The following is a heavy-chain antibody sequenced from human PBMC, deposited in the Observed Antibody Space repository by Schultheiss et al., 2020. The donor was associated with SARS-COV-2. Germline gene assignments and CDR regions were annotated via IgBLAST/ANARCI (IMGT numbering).Heavy chain of an antibody. D-gene: IGHD3-10*01. V-gene: IGHV3-23*01. CDR3: ARDRLWFGEGLYGMDV. J-gene: IGHJ6*02. Sequence: GGSLRLSCAASGFTFSSYEMNWVRQAPGKGLEWVSAISGSGGSTYYADSVKGRFTISRDNAKNSLYLQMNSLRAEDTALYYCARDRLWFGEGLYGMDVWGQGTTVTVSS. CDR1: GFTFSSYE. CDR2: ISGSGGST.